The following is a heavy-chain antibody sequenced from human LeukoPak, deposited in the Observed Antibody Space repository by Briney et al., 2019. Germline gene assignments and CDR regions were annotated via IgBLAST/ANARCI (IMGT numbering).Heavy chain of an antibody. Sequence: PSETLSLTCTVSGGSISSYYWSWIRQPPGKGLEWIGYIYYSGSTNYNPSLKSRVTKSVDTSKNQFSLKLSSVTAADTAVYYCARDSHCSSTSCYGSDYYFDYWGQGTLVTVSS. CDR3: ARDSHCSSTSCYGSDYYFDY. CDR1: GGSISSYY. V-gene: IGHV4-59*01. CDR2: IYYSGST. D-gene: IGHD2-2*01. J-gene: IGHJ4*02.